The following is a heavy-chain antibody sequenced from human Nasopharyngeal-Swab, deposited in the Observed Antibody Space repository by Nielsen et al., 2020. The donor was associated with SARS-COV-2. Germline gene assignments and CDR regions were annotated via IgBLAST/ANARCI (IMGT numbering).Heavy chain of an antibody. D-gene: IGHD3-10*01. CDR3: AKEWTYSGSSGMTR. J-gene: IGHJ4*02. CDR1: GFTFSNYA. V-gene: IGHV3-23*01. CDR2: LTGSGQTT. Sequence: GESLKISCAASGFTFSNYAMSWVRQAPGKGLEWISILTGSGQTTFYADSVKGRFTISRDNSKNTLYLQLNSLRADDTALYDCAKEWTYSGSSGMTRWGQGTLVTVSS.